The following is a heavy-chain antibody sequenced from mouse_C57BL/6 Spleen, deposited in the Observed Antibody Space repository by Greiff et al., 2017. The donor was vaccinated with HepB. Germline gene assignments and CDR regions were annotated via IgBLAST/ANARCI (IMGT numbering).Heavy chain of an antibody. D-gene: IGHD2-1*01. CDR2: IYPGDGDT. Sequence: VMLVESGPELVKPGASVKISCKASGYAFSSSWMNWVKQRPGKGLEWIGRIYPGDGDTNYNGKFKGKATLTADKSSSTAYMQLSSLTSEDSAVYFCARDYYGAMDYWGQGTSVTVSS. J-gene: IGHJ4*01. CDR3: ARDYYGAMDY. V-gene: IGHV1-82*01. CDR1: GYAFSSSW.